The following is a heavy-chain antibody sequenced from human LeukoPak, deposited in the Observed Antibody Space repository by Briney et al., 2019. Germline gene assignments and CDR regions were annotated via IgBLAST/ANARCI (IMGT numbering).Heavy chain of an antibody. CDR3: AREGVCSGGSCYAGFDS. D-gene: IGHD2-15*01. CDR2: INWSGGST. J-gene: IGHJ4*02. V-gene: IGHV3-20*04. Sequence: RPGGSLRLSCAASGFTFDDYGMNWVRQAPGKGLEWVSGINWSGGSTSYADSVKGRFTISRDNAKNSLYLQMNSLRAEDTAFYYCAREGVCSGGSCYAGFDSWGQGTLVTVSS. CDR1: GFTFDDYG.